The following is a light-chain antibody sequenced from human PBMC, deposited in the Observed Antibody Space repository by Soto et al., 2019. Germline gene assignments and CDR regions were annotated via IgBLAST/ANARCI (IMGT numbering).Light chain of an antibody. J-gene: IGKJ4*01. V-gene: IGKV3-11*01. CDR2: DAS. CDR1: QSVSSY. CDR3: QQRRDWPLT. Sequence: EIVLTQSPATLSLSPGERATLSCRAGQSVSSYLAWYQQKPGQAPRLLISDASNRATGIPARFSGSGSGTDFTLTVSSLEPEDFAVYYCQQRRDWPLTFGGGTKVEI.